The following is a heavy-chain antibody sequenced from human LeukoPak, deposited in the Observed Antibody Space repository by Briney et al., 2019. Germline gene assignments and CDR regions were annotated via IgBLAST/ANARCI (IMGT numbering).Heavy chain of an antibody. CDR2: IIPILDIP. CDR1: GGTLSSYA. J-gene: IGHJ4*02. Sequence: SVKVSCKASGGTLSSYAISWVRQAPGQGLEWMGRIIPILDIPNYAQKFQGRVTITADKSTSTAYMELSSLRSEDTAVYYCARQIVGATFGSLDYWGQGTLVTVSS. D-gene: IGHD1-26*01. V-gene: IGHV1-69*04. CDR3: ARQIVGATFGSLDY.